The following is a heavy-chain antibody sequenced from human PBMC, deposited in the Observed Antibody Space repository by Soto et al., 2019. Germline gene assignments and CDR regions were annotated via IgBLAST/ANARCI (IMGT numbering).Heavy chain of an antibody. CDR3: ATSPPVADTFDY. CDR2: ISSSNSTI. CDR1: GFTFSSYS. Sequence: GGSLRLSCAASGFTFSSYSMNWVRQAPGKGLEWVSYISSSNSTIYYADSVKGRFTISRDNAKNSLYLQMNSLRDEDTAVYYCATSPPVADTFDYWGQGTLVTVSS. D-gene: IGHD6-19*01. J-gene: IGHJ4*02. V-gene: IGHV3-48*02.